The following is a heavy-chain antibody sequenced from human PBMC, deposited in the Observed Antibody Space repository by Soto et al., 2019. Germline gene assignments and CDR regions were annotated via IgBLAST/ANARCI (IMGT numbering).Heavy chain of an antibody. CDR3: ARERPDGARLDP. V-gene: IGHV4-30-4*01. D-gene: IGHD6-6*01. J-gene: IGHJ5*02. Sequence: QVQLQESGPGLVKPSQTLSLTCTFSGGSISSGDYYWSWIRQPPGKGLEWIGYIYYSGSTFYNPSLKSRLTISVDTSKNQFSLKLSSVTAADTAVYYCARERPDGARLDPWGQGNLVTVYS. CDR2: IYYSGST. CDR1: GGSISSGDYY.